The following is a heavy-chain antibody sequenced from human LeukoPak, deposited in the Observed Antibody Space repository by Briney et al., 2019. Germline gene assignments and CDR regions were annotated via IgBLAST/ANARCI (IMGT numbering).Heavy chain of an antibody. CDR3: AREEEQQLVPVGWFDP. CDR2: INPSGGST. Sequence: ASVKVSFKASGYTFTIYYMHWVRQAPGQGLEWMGIINPSGGSTSYSQKFQGRVTMTRDTSTSTVYMELSSLRSEDTAVYYCAREEEQQLVPVGWFDPWGQGTLVTVSS. J-gene: IGHJ5*02. V-gene: IGHV1-46*01. CDR1: GYTFTIYY. D-gene: IGHD6-13*01.